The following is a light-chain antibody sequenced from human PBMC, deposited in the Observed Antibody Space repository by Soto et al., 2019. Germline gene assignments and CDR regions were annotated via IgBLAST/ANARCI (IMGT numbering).Light chain of an antibody. J-gene: IGKJ1*01. V-gene: IGKV3-11*01. CDR3: QQRSDRRT. Sequence: EIVLTQSPGTLSLSPGERATLSCRASQSVSTYLAWYQQKLGQAPRLLIYGASNRATGIPARFSGSGSGTDFTLTISSLEPEDFAVYYCQQRSDRRTFGQGPKVEMK. CDR1: QSVSTY. CDR2: GAS.